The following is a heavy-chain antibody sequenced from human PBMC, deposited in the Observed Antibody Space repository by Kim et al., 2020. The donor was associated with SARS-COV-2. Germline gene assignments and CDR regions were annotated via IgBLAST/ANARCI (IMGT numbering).Heavy chain of an antibody. V-gene: IGHV3-7*03. Sequence: GGSLRLSCAASGFTLNNAWMSWIRQAPGKGLQWVAHTSPDGTNKYYVDSVKGRFTISRDNGKNSLYLQMNYLRAEDTAVYYCTGGVGSLKDWGQGVLVSFSS. CDR3: TGGVGSLKD. J-gene: IGHJ4*02. CDR2: TSPDGTNK. D-gene: IGHD1-1*01. CDR1: GFTLNNAW.